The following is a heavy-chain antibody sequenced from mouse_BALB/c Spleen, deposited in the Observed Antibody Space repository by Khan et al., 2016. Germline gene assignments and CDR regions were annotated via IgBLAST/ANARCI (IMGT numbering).Heavy chain of an antibody. V-gene: IGHV3-2*02. CDR3: ARNGNRYERTWFAY. Sequence: EVQLVESGPGLVKPSQSLSLTCTVTGYSITSDYAWNWIRQFPGNKLEWMGYISYSGSTSYNPSLKSRISITQDTSKNQFFLQLNSVTTEDTATYYCARNGNRYERTWFAYWGQGTLVTVSA. CDR2: ISYSGST. J-gene: IGHJ3*01. D-gene: IGHD2-14*01. CDR1: GYSITSDYA.